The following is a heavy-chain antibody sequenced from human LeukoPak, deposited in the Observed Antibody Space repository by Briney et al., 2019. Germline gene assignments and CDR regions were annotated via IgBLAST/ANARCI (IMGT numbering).Heavy chain of an antibody. J-gene: IGHJ4*02. D-gene: IGHD2-2*02. CDR3: AKEARRGSGYTNFDY. V-gene: IGHV1-46*01. Sequence: GASLKVSCKASGYTFTSYYMHWVRQAPGQGLEWMGIINPSSGSTSNSQKFRGRVRMTRDTSTTTAYMEVSSLRSEDTAVYYCAKEARRGSGYTNFDYWGQGTLVTASS. CDR2: INPSSGST. CDR1: GYTFTSYY.